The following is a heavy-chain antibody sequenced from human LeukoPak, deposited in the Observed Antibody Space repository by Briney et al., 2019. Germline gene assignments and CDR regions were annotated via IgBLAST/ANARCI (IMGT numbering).Heavy chain of an antibody. J-gene: IGHJ4*02. CDR2: IYTSGST. CDR3: AAAFSMYYFDY. Sequence: SQTLSLTCTVSGGSISSGSYYWSWIRQPAGTGLEWIGRIYTSGSTNYNPSLKSRVTISVDTSKNQFSLKLSSVTAADTAVYYCAAAFSMYYFDYWGQGTLVTVSS. CDR1: GGSISSGSYY. V-gene: IGHV4-61*02. D-gene: IGHD3-3*01.